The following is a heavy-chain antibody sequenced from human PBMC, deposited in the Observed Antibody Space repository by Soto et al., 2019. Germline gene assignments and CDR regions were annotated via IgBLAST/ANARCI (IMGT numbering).Heavy chain of an antibody. CDR2: IYYSGST. V-gene: IGHV4-39*01. CDR3: ARHLEIPGWFDP. CDR1: GGSISSSSYY. D-gene: IGHD2-2*02. Sequence: SETLSLTCTVSGGSISSSSYYWGWIRQPPGKGLEWIGSIYYSGSTYYNPSLKSRVTISVDTSKNQFSLKLSSVTAADTAVYYCARHLEIPGWFDPWGQGTLVTVSS. J-gene: IGHJ5*02.